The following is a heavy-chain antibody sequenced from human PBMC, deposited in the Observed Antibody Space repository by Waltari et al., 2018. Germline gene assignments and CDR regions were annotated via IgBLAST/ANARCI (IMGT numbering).Heavy chain of an antibody. Sequence: VQRVESGGGVVQPGGALSVSCDSCGFPFSSTGVRGVRQAPGKGLEWVAFIRYYGSNKYYADSVKCRFTISRDNSKNTLYLQMNSLRAEDTAVYYCAKGDAVARAPSVYWGQGTLVTVSS. CDR3: AKGDAVARAPSVY. D-gene: IGHD1-26*01. CDR1: GFPFSSTG. J-gene: IGHJ4*02. CDR2: IRYYGSNK. V-gene: IGHV3-30*02.